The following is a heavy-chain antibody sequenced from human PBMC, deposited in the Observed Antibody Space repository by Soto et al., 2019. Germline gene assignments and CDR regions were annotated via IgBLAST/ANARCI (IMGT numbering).Heavy chain of an antibody. CDR3: ASCFRGSGGSCPPDAFDI. J-gene: IGHJ3*02. CDR2: MNPNSGNT. Sequence: ASVKVSCKAPGYTFTSYDINWVRQATGQGLEWMGWMNPNSGNTGYAQKFQGRVTMTRNTSISTAYMELSSLRSEDTAVYYCASCFRGSGGSCPPDAFDIWGQGTMVTVSS. D-gene: IGHD2-15*01. CDR1: GYTFTSYD. V-gene: IGHV1-8*01.